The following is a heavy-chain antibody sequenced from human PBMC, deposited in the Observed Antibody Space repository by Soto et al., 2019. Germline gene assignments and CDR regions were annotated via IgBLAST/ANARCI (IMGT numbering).Heavy chain of an antibody. J-gene: IGHJ5*02. CDR3: ARDQVPAALLGWLDP. Sequence: SETLSLTCAVSGDSITSSYWSWLRQPPGKGLEWIADIHHSGSTYYNPSLKSRVTISVDRSKNQFSLKLSSVTAADTAVYYCARDQVPAALLGWLDPWGQGTLVTVS. CDR2: IHHSGST. D-gene: IGHD2-2*01. CDR1: GDSITSSYW. V-gene: IGHV4-4*02.